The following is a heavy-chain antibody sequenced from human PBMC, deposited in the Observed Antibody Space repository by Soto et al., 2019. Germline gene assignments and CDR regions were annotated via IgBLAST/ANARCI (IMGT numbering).Heavy chain of an antibody. V-gene: IGHV3-21*01. CDR1: GFTFSSYS. CDR3: ARDGAGSSTYGMDV. J-gene: IGHJ6*02. CDR2: ISSSSSYI. Sequence: GGSLRLSCAASGFTFSSYSMNWVRQAPGKGLEWVSSISSSSSYIYYADSVKGRFTISRDNAKNSLYLQMNSLRAEDTAVYYCARDGAGSSTYGMDVWGQGTTVTVS. D-gene: IGHD2-2*01.